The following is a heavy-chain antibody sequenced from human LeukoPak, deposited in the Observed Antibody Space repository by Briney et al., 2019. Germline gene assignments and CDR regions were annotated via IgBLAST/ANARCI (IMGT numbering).Heavy chain of an antibody. V-gene: IGHV3-48*03. CDR1: GFTFSNYE. Sequence: PGGSLRLSCAVSGFTFSNYEMNWVRQAPGKGLEWVPYISSSGTIIYYADSVKGRFTISRDHAKNSLYLQMNRLRAEDTAVYYCASVYPVGYWGQGTLVTVSS. CDR2: ISSSGTII. CDR3: ASVYPVGY. J-gene: IGHJ4*02.